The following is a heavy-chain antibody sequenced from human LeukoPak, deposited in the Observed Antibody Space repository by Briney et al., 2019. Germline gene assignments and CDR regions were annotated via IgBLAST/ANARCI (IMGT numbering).Heavy chain of an antibody. CDR2: ISGSGVST. Sequence: SGGSLRLSCAASGFRLSSYAMSWVRQAPGKGLEWVSAISGSGVSTYYADSVKGRFTVSRDNSKNTLYLQMSSLRAEDTAVYYCAKDERNWNYNLASQTYDWGQGTLVTVSS. V-gene: IGHV3-23*01. CDR3: AKDERNWNYNLASQTYD. D-gene: IGHD1-7*01. J-gene: IGHJ4*02. CDR1: GFRLSSYA.